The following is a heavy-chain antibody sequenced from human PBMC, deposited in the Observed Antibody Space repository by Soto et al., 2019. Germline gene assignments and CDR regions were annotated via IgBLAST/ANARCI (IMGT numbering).Heavy chain of an antibody. CDR2: ISNNGDRT. D-gene: IGHD1-26*01. Sequence: EVQLLESGGDLVQPGGSLRLSCAASGFTFSASTMTWVRQAPGKGLEWISSISNNGDRTYYAASVKGRFTVSRDNSKNTLDLQMNTVRVEDTALYYCAKDQQWEVPHYFDYWGQGTLVTVSS. J-gene: IGHJ4*02. V-gene: IGHV3-23*01. CDR3: AKDQQWEVPHYFDY. CDR1: GFTFSAST.